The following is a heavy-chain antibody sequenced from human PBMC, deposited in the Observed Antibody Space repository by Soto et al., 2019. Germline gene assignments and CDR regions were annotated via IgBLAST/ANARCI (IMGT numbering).Heavy chain of an antibody. V-gene: IGHV4-59*01. CDR3: ARAGWEDMAPYFDY. Sequence: PSETLSLTCTVSGGSISSYYWSWIRQPPGKGLEWIGYIYYSGSTNYNPSLKSRVTISVDTSKNQFSLKLSSVTAADTAVYYCARAGWEDMAPYFDYWGQGTLVTVSS. CDR2: IYYSGST. CDR1: GGSISSYY. J-gene: IGHJ4*02. D-gene: IGHD1-26*01.